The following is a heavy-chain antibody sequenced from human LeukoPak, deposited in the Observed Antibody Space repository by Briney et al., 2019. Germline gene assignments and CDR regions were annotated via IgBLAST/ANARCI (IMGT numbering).Heavy chain of an antibody. J-gene: IGHJ4*02. Sequence: SETLSLTCTVSGGSISSSSYYWGWIRQPPGKGLEWIGSIYYSGSTHYNPSLKSRVTISVDTSKNQFSLKLSSVTAADTAVYYCARSGYSYGSHFDYWGQGTLVTVSS. CDR2: IYYSGST. D-gene: IGHD5-18*01. V-gene: IGHV4-39*01. CDR3: ARSGYSYGSHFDY. CDR1: GGSISSSSYY.